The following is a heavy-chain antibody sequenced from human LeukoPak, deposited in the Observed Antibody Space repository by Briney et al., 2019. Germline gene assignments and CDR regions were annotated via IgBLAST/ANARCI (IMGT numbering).Heavy chain of an antibody. CDR2: INHSGST. CDR1: GGSFSGYY. D-gene: IGHD6-6*01. V-gene: IGHV4-34*01. CDR3: ARGRVYQRYSGSNKGQNMDV. J-gene: IGHJ6*03. Sequence: PSETLSLTCAVYGGSFSGYYWSWIRQPPGKGLEWIGEINHSGSTNYNPSLKSRVTISVDTSKNQFSLKLSSVTAADTAVYYCARGRVYQRYSGSNKGQNMDVWGKGTAVTVSS.